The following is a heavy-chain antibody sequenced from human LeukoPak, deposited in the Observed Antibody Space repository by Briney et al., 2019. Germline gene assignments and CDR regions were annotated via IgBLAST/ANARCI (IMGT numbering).Heavy chain of an antibody. J-gene: IGHJ6*03. CDR2: IYADGNT. Sequence: PTGGSLRLSCAASGFIVNTNYMTWVRQAPGRGLEWVSFIYADGNTYYADSVKGRFTISRDISKNAVYLQMNSLRAEDTAVYYCARAFSSYLRFYYYYMDVWGKGTTVTISS. CDR3: ARAFSSYLRFYYYYMDV. D-gene: IGHD2/OR15-2a*01. V-gene: IGHV3-53*01. CDR1: GFIVNTNY.